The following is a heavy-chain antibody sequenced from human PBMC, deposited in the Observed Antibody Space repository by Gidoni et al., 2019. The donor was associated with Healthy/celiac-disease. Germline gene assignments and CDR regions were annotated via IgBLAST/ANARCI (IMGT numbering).Heavy chain of an antibody. CDR3: AKDLFQTLAVAGRALVY. D-gene: IGHD2-21*01. V-gene: IGHV3-30*18. J-gene: IGHJ4*02. CDR1: GFTFSSYG. Sequence: QVQLVESGGGVVQPGRSLRLSCAASGFTFSSYGMHWVRQAPGKGLEWVAVISYDGSNKYYADSVKGRFTISRDNSKNTLYLQMNSLRAEDTAVYYCAKDLFQTLAVAGRALVYWGQGTLVTVSS. CDR2: ISYDGSNK.